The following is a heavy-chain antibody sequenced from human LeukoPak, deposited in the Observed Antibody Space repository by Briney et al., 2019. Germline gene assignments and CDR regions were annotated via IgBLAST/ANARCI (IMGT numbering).Heavy chain of an antibody. CDR1: GGTFSSYA. D-gene: IGHD3-22*01. CDR3: ARDRYYDSSGYWYYFDY. CDR2: IIPIFGTA. V-gene: IGHV1-69*13. J-gene: IGHJ4*02. Sequence: GASVKVSCKASGGTFSSYAISWVRQAPGQGLEWMGGIIPIFGTANYAQKFQGRVTITADESTSTAYMELSSLRSEDTAVYYCARDRYYDSSGYWYYFDYWGQGTLVTVSS.